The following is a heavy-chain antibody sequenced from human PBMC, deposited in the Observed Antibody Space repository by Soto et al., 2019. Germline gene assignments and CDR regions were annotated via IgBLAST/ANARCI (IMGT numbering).Heavy chain of an antibody. Sequence: EVQLLESGGGLVQPGGSLRVSCAASGFTFSTYALGWVRQAPGKGLEWVSAISGNGGTTYYSDSVKGRFSISRDNSKNTLYLQMNSLIAKDTAVYYCVKALYGGADYWGQGTLVTVSS. CDR3: VKALYGGADY. CDR2: ISGNGGTT. V-gene: IGHV3-23*01. CDR1: GFTFSTYA. J-gene: IGHJ4*02. D-gene: IGHD4-17*01.